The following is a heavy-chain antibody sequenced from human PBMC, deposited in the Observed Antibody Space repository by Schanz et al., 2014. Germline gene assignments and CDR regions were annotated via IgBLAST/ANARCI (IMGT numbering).Heavy chain of an antibody. CDR2: TSSDGSLK. J-gene: IGHJ3*01. Sequence: QVQLVESGGGVVQPGRSLRLSCAASGFTFSSYAVHWVRQAPDKGLVWVAVTSSDGSLKYYADSVKGRFTISRDNSRDRVYLKMNSLRGKDRAVYYCARGGGGAYPGRAFDFWGQGTRVTASS. V-gene: IGHV3-30*04. CDR1: GFTFSSYA. CDR3: ARGGGGAYPGRAFDF. D-gene: IGHD3-10*01.